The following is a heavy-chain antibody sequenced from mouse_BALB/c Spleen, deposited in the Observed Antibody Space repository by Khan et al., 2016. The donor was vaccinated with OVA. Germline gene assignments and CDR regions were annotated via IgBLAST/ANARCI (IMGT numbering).Heavy chain of an antibody. CDR2: IRTKSYNYET. J-gene: IGHJ4*01. CDR3: VRERWDC. Sequence: EVQLVETGGGLVQTKGSLKLSCAASGFTFNTNAMTWVRQAPGKGLDWIARIRTKSYNYETYYADSVKDRFTISRDDSQRMVYLQMNNLTTEDTAMYFCVRERWDCWGQGTSVTVSS. CDR1: GFTFNTNA. V-gene: IGHV10S3*01.